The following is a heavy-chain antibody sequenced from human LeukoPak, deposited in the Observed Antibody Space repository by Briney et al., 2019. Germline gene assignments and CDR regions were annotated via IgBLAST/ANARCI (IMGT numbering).Heavy chain of an antibody. V-gene: IGHV1-2*02. CDR3: ARRGYFDY. Sequence: ASVKVSCKASGYTFTGYYMHWVRQAPGQGLEWMGWINPNSGGANYAQKFQGRVTMTWVTSISTAYMDLSRLRSDDTAVYYCARRGYFDYWGQGTLVTVSS. J-gene: IGHJ4*02. CDR2: INPNSGGA. CDR1: GYTFTGYY.